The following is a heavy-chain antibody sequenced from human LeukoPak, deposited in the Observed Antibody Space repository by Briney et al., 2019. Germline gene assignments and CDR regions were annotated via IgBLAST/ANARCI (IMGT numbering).Heavy chain of an antibody. J-gene: IGHJ4*02. CDR3: ARDKWLRSTYFDY. Sequence: PSQTLSLTCTVSGGSISSGDYYWSWIRQPPGKGLEWIGYIYYSGSTYYNPSLKSRVTISVDTSKNQFSLKLSSVTAADTAAYYCARDKWLRSTYFDYWGQGTLVTVSS. CDR1: GGSISSGDYY. D-gene: IGHD5-12*01. V-gene: IGHV4-30-4*08. CDR2: IYYSGST.